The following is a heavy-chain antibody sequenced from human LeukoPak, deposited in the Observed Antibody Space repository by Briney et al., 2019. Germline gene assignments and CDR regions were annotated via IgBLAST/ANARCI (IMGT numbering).Heavy chain of an antibody. D-gene: IGHD5-18*01. CDR1: GFTFSSYA. CDR3: ASILGGYSYGRLDY. V-gene: IGHV3-30*04. J-gene: IGHJ4*02. Sequence: PGRSLRLSCAASGFTFSSYAMHWVRQAPGKGLEWAAVISYDGSNKYYADSVKGRFTISRDNSKNTLYLQMNSLRAEDTAVYYCASILGGYSYGRLDYWGQGTLVTVSS. CDR2: ISYDGSNK.